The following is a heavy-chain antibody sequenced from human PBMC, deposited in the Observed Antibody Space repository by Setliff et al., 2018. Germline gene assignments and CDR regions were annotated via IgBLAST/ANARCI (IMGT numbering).Heavy chain of an antibody. Sequence: PGESLKLSCKASGYIFTNYWIGWVRQTPGKGLEWMGVIYPGDSDTRYSPSFQGRVTISADKSINTAYLQWSSLKASDTAIYYCTRHEDRNKCTSSSCYRENDAFDVWGQGAMVTVSS. CDR2: IYPGDSDT. CDR3: TRHEDRNKCTSSSCYRENDAFDV. J-gene: IGHJ3*01. CDR1: GYIFTNYW. V-gene: IGHV5-51*01. D-gene: IGHD2-2*01.